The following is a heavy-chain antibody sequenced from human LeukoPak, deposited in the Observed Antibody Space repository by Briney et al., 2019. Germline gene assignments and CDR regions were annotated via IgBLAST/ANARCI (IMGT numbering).Heavy chain of an antibody. D-gene: IGHD3-22*01. V-gene: IGHV1-69*04. CDR1: GGTFSSYA. CDR2: IIPILGIA. CDR3: ARGGGFYDSSGYKLEYFQH. Sequence: ASVKVSCKASGGTFSSYAISWVRQAPGQGLEWMGRIIPILGIANYAQKFQGRVTITADKSTSTAYMELSSLRSEDTAVYYCARGGGFYDSSGYKLEYFQHWGQGTLVTVSS. J-gene: IGHJ1*01.